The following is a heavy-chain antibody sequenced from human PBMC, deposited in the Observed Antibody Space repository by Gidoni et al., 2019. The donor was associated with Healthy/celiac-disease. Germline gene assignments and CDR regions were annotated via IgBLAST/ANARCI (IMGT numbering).Heavy chain of an antibody. CDR1: GVIFGAYY. Sequence: EVQLVDSGGDLVQPGGSLSMSCVSSGVIFGAYYMDGVRQAPGKGLEWFGRIRNRVDGYTTEYAASVKGRFTISRDDSENSLYLQMKSLKIEDTAEYHCARGGTYSYYYGMDVWGQGTTVTVSS. J-gene: IGHJ6*02. D-gene: IGHD1-26*01. V-gene: IGHV3-72*01. CDR2: IRNRVDGYTT. CDR3: ARGGTYSYYYGMDV.